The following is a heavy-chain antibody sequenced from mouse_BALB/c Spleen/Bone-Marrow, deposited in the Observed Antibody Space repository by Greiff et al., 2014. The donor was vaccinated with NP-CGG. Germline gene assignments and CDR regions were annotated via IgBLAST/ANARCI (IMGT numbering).Heavy chain of an antibody. J-gene: IGHJ1*01. Sequence: DLVKPGASVKLSCKASGYTFTNYWINWIKQRPGQGLEWIRRIAPGSGSTYYNEMFKGKTTLTVDTSSSTAYIQLSSLSSEDSDVYFCARERYGYDGWYFDVWGAGTTVTVSS. V-gene: IGHV1S41*01. CDR2: IAPGSGST. CDR3: ARERYGYDGWYFDV. D-gene: IGHD2-2*01. CDR1: GYTFTNYW.